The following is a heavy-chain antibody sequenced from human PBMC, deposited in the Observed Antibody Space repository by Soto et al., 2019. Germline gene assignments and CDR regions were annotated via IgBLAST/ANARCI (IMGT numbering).Heavy chain of an antibody. CDR1: GGSFSGYY. CDR2: INHSGST. Sequence: SETLSLTCAVYGGSFSGYYWSWIRQPPGKGLEWIGEINHSGSTNYNPSLKSRVTISVDTSKNQFSLKLSSVTAADTAVYYCARGPYYYDSSGYQLGYWGQGTLVTVSS. V-gene: IGHV4-34*01. J-gene: IGHJ4*02. D-gene: IGHD3-22*01. CDR3: ARGPYYYDSSGYQLGY.